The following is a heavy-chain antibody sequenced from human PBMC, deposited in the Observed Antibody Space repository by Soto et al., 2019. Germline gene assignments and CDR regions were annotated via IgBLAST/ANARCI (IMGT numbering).Heavy chain of an antibody. CDR2: ISDGGGST. CDR3: AKVLYYYTYYFDY. Sequence: PGGSLRLSCAASGFTFSSYGMSWVRQAPGKGLEWVSVISDGGGSTFYADSVKGRFTISRDNSKNTLYLQMNSLRAEDTAVYYCAKVLYYYTYYFDYWGQGTLVTVSS. D-gene: IGHD3-10*01. V-gene: IGHV3-23*01. J-gene: IGHJ4*02. CDR1: GFTFSSYG.